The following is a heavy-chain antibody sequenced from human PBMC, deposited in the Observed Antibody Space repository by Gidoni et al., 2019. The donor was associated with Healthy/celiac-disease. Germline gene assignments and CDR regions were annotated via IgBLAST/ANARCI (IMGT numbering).Heavy chain of an antibody. J-gene: IGHJ5*02. CDR3: VYGDYVVWFDP. CDR2: IYYSGST. D-gene: IGHD4-17*01. V-gene: IGHV4-39*01. Sequence: QLQLQESGPGLVKPSETLSLTCTVPGGSISSSSYYWGWIRQPPGKGLEWIGSIYYSGSTYYNPSIKSRVNISVDTSKNQFSLKLSSVTAADTAVYYCVYGDYVVWFDPWGQGTLVTVSS. CDR1: GGSISSSSYY.